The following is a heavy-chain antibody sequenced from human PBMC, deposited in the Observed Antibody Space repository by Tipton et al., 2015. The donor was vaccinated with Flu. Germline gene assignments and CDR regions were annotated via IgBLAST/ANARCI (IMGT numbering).Heavy chain of an antibody. CDR3: ARDGGQWLGHFDY. V-gene: IGHV3-48*03. Sequence: SLRLSCAASGFTFSSYEMDWARQAPGKGLEWVSYISGSGTTIYYADSVKGRFTISRDNAENSLHLQMNSLRVEDTAVYYCARDGGQWLGHFDYWGQGTLVTVSS. CDR1: GFTFSSYE. J-gene: IGHJ4*02. D-gene: IGHD6-19*01. CDR2: ISGSGTTI.